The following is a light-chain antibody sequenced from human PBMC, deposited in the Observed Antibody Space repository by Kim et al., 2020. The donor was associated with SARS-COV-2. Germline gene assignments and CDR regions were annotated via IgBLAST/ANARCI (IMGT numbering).Light chain of an antibody. CDR1: SLRGYY. CDR3: NSRDSSGIV. Sequence: SSELTQDHAVSVALGQTVRITCQGDSLRGYYASWYQQKPGQAPVLVIFGKNNRPSGIPDRFSGSSSGNTASLTITGAQAEDEADYYCNSRDSSGIVFGVGTQLTVL. CDR2: GKN. V-gene: IGLV3-19*01. J-gene: IGLJ2*01.